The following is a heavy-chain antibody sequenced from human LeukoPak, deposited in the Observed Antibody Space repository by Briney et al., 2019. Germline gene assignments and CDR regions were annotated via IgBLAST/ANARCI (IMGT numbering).Heavy chain of an antibody. CDR1: GFTLSSYA. CDR2: ISGSGGSGTT. V-gene: IGHV3-23*01. CDR3: AKDSYSSSVYRYYYMDV. D-gene: IGHD3-22*01. Sequence: PGGSLKLSCAASGFTLSSYAMSWVRQAPGKGLEWVSVISGSGGSGTTYYADSVKGRFTISRDNSKNTLYLEMNSLRAEDTAVYYCAKDSYSSSVYRYYYMDVWGKGTTVTVSS. J-gene: IGHJ6*03.